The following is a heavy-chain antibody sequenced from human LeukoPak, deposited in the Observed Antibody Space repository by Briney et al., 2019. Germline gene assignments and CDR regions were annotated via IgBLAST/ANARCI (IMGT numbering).Heavy chain of an antibody. CDR2: ISAYSGNT. CDR3: VIDIDQYCSSTSCYISYAFDI. J-gene: IGHJ3*02. V-gene: IGHV1-18*01. Sequence: ASVKVSCKAYGYTFTSYGISWVRQAPGQGLEWMGWISAYSGNTNYAQKLQGRVTMTTDTSTSTAYMELRSLRSDDTAVYYCVIDIDQYCSSTSCYISYAFDIWGQGTMATVSS. CDR1: GYTFTSYG. D-gene: IGHD2-2*01.